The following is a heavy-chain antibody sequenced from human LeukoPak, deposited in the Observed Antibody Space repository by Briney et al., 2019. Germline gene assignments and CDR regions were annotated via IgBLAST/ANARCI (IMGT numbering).Heavy chain of an antibody. Sequence: GGSLRLSCAASGFTFNIYSMSWVRQTPGKGLEWVSGISGSGGSTYYADSVKGRFTISRDNSKNTLYLQMNSLRAEGTAVYYCASFSTHDGAFDIWGQGTMVTVSS. CDR1: GFTFNIYS. V-gene: IGHV3-23*01. CDR3: ASFSTHDGAFDI. J-gene: IGHJ3*02. D-gene: IGHD2-2*01. CDR2: ISGSGGST.